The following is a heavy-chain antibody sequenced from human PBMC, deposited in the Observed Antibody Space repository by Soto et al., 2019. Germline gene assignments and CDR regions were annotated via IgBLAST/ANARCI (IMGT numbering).Heavy chain of an antibody. D-gene: IGHD3-10*01. J-gene: IGHJ4*02. V-gene: IGHV4-4*02. Sequence: SETLSLTCAVSGGSISSSNWWSWVRQPPGKGLEWIGEIYHSGSTNYNPSLKSRVTISVDKSKNQFSLKLSSVTAADTAVYYCARELTMVRGVIIGWGQGTLVTVSS. CDR2: IYHSGST. CDR3: ARELTMVRGVIIG. CDR1: GGSISSSNW.